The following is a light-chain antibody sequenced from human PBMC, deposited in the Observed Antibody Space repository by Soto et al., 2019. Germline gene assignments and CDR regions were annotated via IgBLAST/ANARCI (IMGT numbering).Light chain of an antibody. J-gene: IGKJ3*01. CDR2: DIS. Sequence: EIVLTQSPGTLFLSPGERATLSCTASQTIKRTYLAWYQQKVGQAPRLLIYDISTRATGIPDRFSGSGSGTVFTLTISRLEPEDFAVYYCQQYGISPRTFGPGTKVDIK. CDR3: QQYGISPRT. CDR1: QTIKRTY. V-gene: IGKV3-20*01.